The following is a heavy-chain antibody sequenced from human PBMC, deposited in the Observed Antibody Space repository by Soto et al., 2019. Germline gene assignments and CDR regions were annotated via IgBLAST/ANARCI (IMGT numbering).Heavy chain of an antibody. Sequence: PGGSLRLSCAASGFTFSSYGMHWVRQAPGKGLEWVAIISYDGSNKYYADSVKGRLTISRDNSKNTLYLQMNSLRVEDTAVYYCAKGSYSGIYSDFDYWGQGTLVTVSS. D-gene: IGHD1-26*01. J-gene: IGHJ4*02. CDR2: ISYDGSNK. CDR3: AKGSYSGIYSDFDY. CDR1: GFTFSSYG. V-gene: IGHV3-30*18.